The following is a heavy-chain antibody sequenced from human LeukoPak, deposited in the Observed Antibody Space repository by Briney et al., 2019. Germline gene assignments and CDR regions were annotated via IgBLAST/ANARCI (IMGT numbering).Heavy chain of an antibody. D-gene: IGHD3-22*01. J-gene: IGHJ3*01. V-gene: IGHV4-59*01. CDR2: IHYDGTT. Sequence: SETLSLTCTVSGVSINSSYWSWIRQPPGKGLEWIGYIHYDGTTNYTPTLKSRLTLSVDTSKNQLSLKLSSVTAADTALYYCVRGYYDSSGYSNPFDVWGQGTMVTVSS. CDR1: GVSINSSY. CDR3: VRGYYDSSGYSNPFDV.